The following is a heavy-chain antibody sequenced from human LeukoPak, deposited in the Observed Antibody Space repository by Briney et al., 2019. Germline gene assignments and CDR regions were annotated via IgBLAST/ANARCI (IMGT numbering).Heavy chain of an antibody. V-gene: IGHV3-48*03. CDR1: GFTFSSYE. Sequence: PGGSLRLSCAASGFTFSSYEMNWVRQAPGKGLEWVSYISSSGSTIYYADSVKGRFTISRDNAKNSLYLQMNSLRAKDTAVYYCARALHFWSGYYLVYYFDYWGQGTLVTVSS. CDR2: ISSSGSTI. CDR3: ARALHFWSGYYLVYYFDY. D-gene: IGHD3-3*01. J-gene: IGHJ4*02.